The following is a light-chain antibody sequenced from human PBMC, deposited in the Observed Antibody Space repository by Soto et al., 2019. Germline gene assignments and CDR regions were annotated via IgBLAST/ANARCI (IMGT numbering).Light chain of an antibody. J-gene: IGLJ2*01. V-gene: IGLV1-44*01. Sequence: QSVLTQSPSASVTPGQRVTISCSGSRSNIGTYAVNWYQQLPGAAPTLLIFRNHQRPSGVPDRFSGSKSGTSASLAISGPQSEDDADYYCAAWDDSLRAVVFGGGTKVTVL. CDR2: RNH. CDR1: RSNIGTYA. CDR3: AAWDDSLRAVV.